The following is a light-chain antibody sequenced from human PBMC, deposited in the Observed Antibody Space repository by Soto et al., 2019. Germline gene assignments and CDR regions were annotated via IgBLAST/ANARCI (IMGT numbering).Light chain of an antibody. CDR1: SSNIGSNT. CDR2: SNN. V-gene: IGLV1-44*01. Sequence: QSVLTQPPSASGTPGQRVTISCSGSSSNIGSNTANWYQQLPGAAPKLLIYSNNQRPSGVPDRFSGSKSGTSASLAIRGLQSEDEADYYCAAWDDSLNGQVFGTGTKLTVL. J-gene: IGLJ1*01. CDR3: AAWDDSLNGQV.